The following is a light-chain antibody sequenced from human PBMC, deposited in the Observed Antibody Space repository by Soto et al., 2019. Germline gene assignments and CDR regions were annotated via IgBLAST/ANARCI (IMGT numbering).Light chain of an antibody. CDR1: QSINNH. Sequence: EIVLTQSPANLSLSPGERATFSCRASQSINNHLAWYQQKPGQAPRLLIYDASNRATGVPARFSGSGSGTDFTLTISSLEPADFAVYYCQQRAQWPPLTFGGGTKVEIK. V-gene: IGKV3-11*01. CDR2: DAS. CDR3: QQRAQWPPLT. J-gene: IGKJ4*01.